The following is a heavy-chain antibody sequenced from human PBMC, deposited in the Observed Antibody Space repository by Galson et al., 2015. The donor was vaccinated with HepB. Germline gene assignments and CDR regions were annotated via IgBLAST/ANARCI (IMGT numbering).Heavy chain of an antibody. D-gene: IGHD2-15*01. Sequence: SLRLSCAASGLTFSNYGMSWVRQAPGKGLEWVSAISGSGVSTYYPDSVKGRFTISRDNSKNTLYLQMNSLRAEDTAVYYCAKGRGTDSWYLFDYWGQGTLVTVSS. CDR1: GLTFSNYG. CDR3: AKGRGTDSWYLFDY. CDR2: ISGSGVST. J-gene: IGHJ4*02. V-gene: IGHV3-23*01.